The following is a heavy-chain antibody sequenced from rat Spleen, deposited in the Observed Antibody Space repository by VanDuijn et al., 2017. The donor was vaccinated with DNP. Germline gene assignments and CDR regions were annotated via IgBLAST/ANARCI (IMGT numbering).Heavy chain of an antibody. V-gene: IGHV2-15*01. CDR2: MWFDGRT. CDR3: TRRGYYYVDWYWYFDF. J-gene: IGHJ1*01. Sequence: QVQLEESGPDLVQPSETLSLTCTVSGFSLSSYSVSWIRQLSGKGPEWMGRMWFDGRTSYNSALKSRLSISRDTSKSQVFLKMNSFQTEDTAIYFCTRRGYYYVDWYWYFDFWGPGTMVTVSS. CDR1: GFSLSSYS. D-gene: IGHD1-12*02.